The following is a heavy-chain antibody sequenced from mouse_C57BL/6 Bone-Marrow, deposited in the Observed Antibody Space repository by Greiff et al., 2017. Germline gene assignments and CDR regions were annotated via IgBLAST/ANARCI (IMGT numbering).Heavy chain of an antibody. J-gene: IGHJ1*03. V-gene: IGHV1-55*01. CDR2: IYPGSGST. Sequence: QVQLQQSGAELVKPGASVKMSCKASGYTFTSYWITWVKQRPGQGLEWIGDIYPGSGSTNYNEKFKSKATLTVDTSSSTAYMQLSSLTSEDSAVYYCARHGYWYFDVWGTGTTVTVSS. CDR3: ARHGYWYFDV. D-gene: IGHD1-1*02. CDR1: GYTFTSYW.